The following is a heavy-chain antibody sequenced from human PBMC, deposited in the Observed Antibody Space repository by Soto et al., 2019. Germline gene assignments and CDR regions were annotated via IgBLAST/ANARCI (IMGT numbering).Heavy chain of an antibody. Sequence: QVHLVESGGGVVQPGRSLRLSCAASGFIFSTYGMHWVRQAPGKGLEWVAFISYDGSNNQYVDSVKGRFTISRDNSKEKVYLQMTSLTDEDRAVYHCAKDLSSPTYGLEDWGQGTTVTVSS. CDR2: ISYDGSNN. V-gene: IGHV3-30*18. CDR3: AKDLSSPTYGLED. CDR1: GFIFSTYG. J-gene: IGHJ6*02.